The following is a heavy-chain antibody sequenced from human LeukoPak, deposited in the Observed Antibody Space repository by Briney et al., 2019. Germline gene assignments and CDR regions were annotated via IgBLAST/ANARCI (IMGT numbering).Heavy chain of an antibody. J-gene: IGHJ4*02. CDR1: GFTFGSYA. Sequence: PGGSLRLSCAASGFTFGSYAMSWVRQAPGKGLEWVSAISDGGGTRYYADSVKGRFTISRDNSKNTLYLEMNSLRAEDTAIYYCAREGPRGNSQFDYWGQGTLVTVSS. CDR3: AREGPRGNSQFDY. CDR2: ISDGGGTR. D-gene: IGHD2/OR15-2a*01. V-gene: IGHV3-23*01.